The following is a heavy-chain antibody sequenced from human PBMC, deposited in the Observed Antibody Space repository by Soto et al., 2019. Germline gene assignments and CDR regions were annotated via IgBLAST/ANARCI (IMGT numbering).Heavy chain of an antibody. CDR2: IWYDGSNK. Sequence: GGSLRLSCAASGFTFSNYAMHWVRQAPGKGLEWVAVIWYDGSNKYYADSVKGRFTISRDNSKNTLYLQMNSPRAEDTAVYYCARDQSRMIVVSNDDASDIWGQGTMVTVSS. D-gene: IGHD3-22*01. J-gene: IGHJ3*02. V-gene: IGHV3-33*01. CDR3: ARDQSRMIVVSNDDASDI. CDR1: GFTFSNYA.